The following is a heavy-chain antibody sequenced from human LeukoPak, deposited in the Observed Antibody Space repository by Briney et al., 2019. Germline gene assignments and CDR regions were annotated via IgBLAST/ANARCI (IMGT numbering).Heavy chain of an antibody. Sequence: GGSLRLSCAASGFTIRSHGMHWVRQAPGKGLDWLAVIWFDGSNKFYADSVKGRFTISRDNSKNTLYLQMNSLRAEDTAVYYCAKDGYCSSTSCYFYYYYGMDVWGQGTTVTVSS. CDR3: AKDGYCSSTSCYFYYYYGMDV. CDR1: GFTIRSHG. CDR2: IWFDGSNK. J-gene: IGHJ6*02. V-gene: IGHV3-30*02. D-gene: IGHD2-2*03.